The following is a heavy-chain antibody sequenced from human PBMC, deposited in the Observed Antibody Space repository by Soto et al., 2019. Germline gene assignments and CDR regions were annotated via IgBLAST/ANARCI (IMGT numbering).Heavy chain of an antibody. J-gene: IGHJ4*03. Sequence: GGSLRLSCATSGFIFRIYDMSWVRQAPGKGLEWVSGISPTGGTTYYADSVKGRFTISRDNSGHTLFLTLKSLRVDDTAIYYCAKLAPELSTSPRYCDSWGQGALVTVSS. V-gene: IGHV3-23*01. CDR1: GFIFRIYD. CDR3: AKLAPELSTSPRYCDS. CDR2: ISPTGGTT. D-gene: IGHD1-7*01.